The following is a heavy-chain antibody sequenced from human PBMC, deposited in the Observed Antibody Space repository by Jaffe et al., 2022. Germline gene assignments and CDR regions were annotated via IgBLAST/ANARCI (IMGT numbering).Heavy chain of an antibody. CDR3: ARDFSSGYHPKNWFDP. V-gene: IGHV1-46*03. D-gene: IGHD3-3*01. J-gene: IGHJ5*02. CDR2: INPSGGST. CDR1: GYTFTSYY. Sequence: QVQLVQSGAEVKKPGASVKVSCKASGYTFTSYYMHWVRQAPGQGLEWMGIINPSGGSTSYAQKFQGRVTMTRDTSTSTVYMELSSLRSEDTAVYYCARDFSSGYHPKNWFDPWGQGTLVTVSS.